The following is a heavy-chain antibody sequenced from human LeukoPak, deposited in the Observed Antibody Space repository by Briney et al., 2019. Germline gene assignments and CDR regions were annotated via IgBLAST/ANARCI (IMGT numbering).Heavy chain of an antibody. Sequence: GGSLRLSCAASGFTFSTYAMSWVRQAPGKGLEWVSAISGSGGTTYNADSVKGRFTISRDNSKSTLYLQMNSLRAEDTALYCCAKSRSAYPRVDGFDMWGQGTMVTVSS. CDR3: AKSRSAYPRVDGFDM. J-gene: IGHJ3*02. D-gene: IGHD3-3*01. CDR1: GFTFSTYA. CDR2: ISGSGGTT. V-gene: IGHV3-23*01.